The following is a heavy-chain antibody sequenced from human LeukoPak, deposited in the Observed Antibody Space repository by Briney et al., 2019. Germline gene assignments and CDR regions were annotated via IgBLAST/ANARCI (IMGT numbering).Heavy chain of an antibody. J-gene: IGHJ6*02. CDR1: GYTFTSYY. V-gene: IGHV1-46*01. Sequence: ASVKVSCKASGYTFTSYYMHWVRQAPGQGLEWMGIINPSGGSTSYAQKFQGRVTMTRDTSTSTVYMERSSLRSEDTAVYYCARGPPPGIAVAGTEAVMDVWGQGTTVTVSS. CDR2: INPSGGST. D-gene: IGHD6-19*01. CDR3: ARGPPPGIAVAGTEAVMDV.